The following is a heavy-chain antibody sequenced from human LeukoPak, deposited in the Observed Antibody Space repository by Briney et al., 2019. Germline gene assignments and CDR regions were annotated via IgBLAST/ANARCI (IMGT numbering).Heavy chain of an antibody. CDR1: GFTFSSYG. J-gene: IGHJ6*02. D-gene: IGHD5-12*01. CDR3: AKGQGYSGSVGGMDV. CDR2: ISYDGSNK. V-gene: IGHV3-30*18. Sequence: PGGSLRLSCAASGFTFSSYGMHWVRQAPGKGLEWVAVISYDGSNKYYADSVKGRFTISRDNSKNTLYLQMNSLRAEDTAVYYCAKGQGYSGSVGGMDVWGQGTTVTVSS.